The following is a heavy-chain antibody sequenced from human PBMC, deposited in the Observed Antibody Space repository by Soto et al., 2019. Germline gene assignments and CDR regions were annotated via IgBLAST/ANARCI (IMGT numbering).Heavy chain of an antibody. Sequence: PSETLSLTCTVSGASFSNYYWSWIRQPAGKGLECLGRIYASGTTTYNPSLRSRVTMSVDTSKNQFSLNLNSVTAADTAVYYCARESRSELGTVEYWGHGTLVTVSS. J-gene: IGHJ4*01. V-gene: IGHV4-4*07. CDR2: IYASGTT. D-gene: IGHD1-1*01. CDR3: ARESRSELGTVEY. CDR1: GASFSNYY.